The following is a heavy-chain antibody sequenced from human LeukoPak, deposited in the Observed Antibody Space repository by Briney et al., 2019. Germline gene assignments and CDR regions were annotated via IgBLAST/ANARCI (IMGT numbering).Heavy chain of an antibody. D-gene: IGHD3-16*01. CDR1: GGSISSSSYY. CDR3: ARAMRGGYNWFDP. V-gene: IGHV4-39*07. Sequence: SETLSLTCTVSGGSISSSSYYWGWIRQPPGKGLEWIGSIYYSGSTYYNPSLKSRVTISVDTSKNQFSLKLSSVTAADTAVYYCARAMRGGYNWFDPWGQGTLVTVSS. CDR2: IYYSGST. J-gene: IGHJ5*02.